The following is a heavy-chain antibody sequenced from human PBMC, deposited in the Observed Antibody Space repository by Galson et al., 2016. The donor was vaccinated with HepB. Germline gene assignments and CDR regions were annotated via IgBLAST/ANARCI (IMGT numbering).Heavy chain of an antibody. CDR3: AKDRNDWSFDY. D-gene: IGHD3-9*01. V-gene: IGHV3-33*06. CDR1: GLTFSSHG. CDR2: IWYDGSQK. J-gene: IGHJ4*02. Sequence: SLRLSCAASGLTFSSHGFHWVRQGPGKGLEWVAIIWYDGSQKYYADSVKGRFTISRDNSKNTLYLQMNSLRVEDTAVYYCAKDRNDWSFDYWGLGALVTVSS.